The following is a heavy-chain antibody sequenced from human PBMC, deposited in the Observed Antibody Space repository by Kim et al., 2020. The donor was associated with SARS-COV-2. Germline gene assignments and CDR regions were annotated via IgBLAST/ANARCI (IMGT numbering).Heavy chain of an antibody. J-gene: IGHJ6*04. CDR3: VREGSLDV. Sequence: GGSLRLSCEASGFIVTDFHMNWIRQAPGKGLEWVSYISSSFSGNNIYYADSVRGQFTISRDSAKNSLSLQMNSLRAEDTAVYYCVREGSLDVWGIGTTVTVSS. CDR2: ISSSFSGNNI. V-gene: IGHV3-11*01. CDR1: GFIVTDFH. D-gene: IGHD6-19*01.